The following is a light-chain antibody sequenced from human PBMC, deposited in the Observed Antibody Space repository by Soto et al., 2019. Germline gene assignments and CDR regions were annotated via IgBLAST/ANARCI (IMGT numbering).Light chain of an antibody. Sequence: SVLTQPASVSGSPGQSITISCTGTSSDVGSYDLVSWYQQHPGNAPKLMIYEVNKRPSGVSNRFSGSKSGNTASLTISGLQAEDEADYYCCSYATTTLFGGGNKVTV. CDR1: SSDVGSYDL. J-gene: IGLJ2*01. CDR2: EVN. V-gene: IGLV2-23*02. CDR3: CSYATTTL.